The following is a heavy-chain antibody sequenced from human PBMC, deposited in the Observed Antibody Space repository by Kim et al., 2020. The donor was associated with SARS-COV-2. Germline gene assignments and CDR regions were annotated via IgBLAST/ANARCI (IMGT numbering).Heavy chain of an antibody. CDR2: IYYGGTT. CDR3: ARPEYGSGSPWGWLDP. D-gene: IGHD2-15*01. CDR1: GGSITSSSYY. Sequence: SETLSLTCSVSGGSITSSSYYWAWIRQPPGKGLEWVGSIYYGGTTYYNPSLKSRVTISVDTSNNEFYLKLNSVTATDTAVYYCARPEYGSGSPWGWLDPWGQGTLVAVSS. V-gene: IGHV4-39*01. J-gene: IGHJ5*02.